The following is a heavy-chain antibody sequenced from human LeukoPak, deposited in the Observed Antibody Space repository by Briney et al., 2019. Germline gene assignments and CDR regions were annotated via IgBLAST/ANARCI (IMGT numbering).Heavy chain of an antibody. CDR2: NSANGGGT. J-gene: IGHJ4*02. D-gene: IGHD2-15*01. Sequence: GGSLRLSCSASGFTFSNYAMSWVRQAPGKGLEWVSSNSANGGGTYYADSVKGRFTVSRDNSQNTLYLQMNSLRAEDTAVYYCAKATKSIVVDNYFDYWGQGALVTVSS. CDR1: GFTFSNYA. V-gene: IGHV3-23*01. CDR3: AKATKSIVVDNYFDY.